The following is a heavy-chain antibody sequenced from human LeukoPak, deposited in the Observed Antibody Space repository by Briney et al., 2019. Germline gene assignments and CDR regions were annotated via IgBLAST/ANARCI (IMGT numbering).Heavy chain of an antibody. Sequence: ASVKVSCKVSGYTLTELSMHWVRQAPGKGLEWMGWINPNSGGTNYAQKFQGRVTMTRDTSISTAYMELSRLRSDDTAVYYCARANGEYALSGYYYDGFDYWGQGTLVTVSS. CDR3: ARANGEYALSGYYYDGFDY. D-gene: IGHD3-22*01. CDR1: GYTLTELS. V-gene: IGHV1-2*02. CDR2: INPNSGGT. J-gene: IGHJ4*02.